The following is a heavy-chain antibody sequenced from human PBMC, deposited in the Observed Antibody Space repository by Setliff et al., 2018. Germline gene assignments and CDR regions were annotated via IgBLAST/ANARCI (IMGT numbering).Heavy chain of an antibody. CDR2: ISDSGDTT. CDR1: GFTFSNNA. CDR3: ARCGGDHCCPLYYYYYMDV. J-gene: IGHJ6*03. D-gene: IGHD2-21*02. Sequence: PGGSLRLSCVASGFTFSNNAMNWVRQAPGGGLEWVSGISDSGDTTIYADSVKGRFTISRDNSKNMLSLQMNSLRADDTAVYYCARCGGDHCCPLYYYYYMDVWGKGITVTVSS. V-gene: IGHV3-23*01.